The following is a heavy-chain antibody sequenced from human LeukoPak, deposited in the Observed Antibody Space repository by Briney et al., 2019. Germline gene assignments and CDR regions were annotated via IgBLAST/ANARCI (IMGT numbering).Heavy chain of an antibody. V-gene: IGHV3-7*05. D-gene: IGHD4-11*01. CDR1: GFTFSSNW. Sequence: HPGESLRLSCAASGFTFSSNWMTWVRQAPGKGLEWVANINKDGSETYYVDSVKGRFAISRDNAQNSLVLQMNSLRAEDTAVYYCVRAGSYNFDYWGQGTLGTVS. CDR3: VRAGSYNFDY. CDR2: INKDGSET. J-gene: IGHJ4*02.